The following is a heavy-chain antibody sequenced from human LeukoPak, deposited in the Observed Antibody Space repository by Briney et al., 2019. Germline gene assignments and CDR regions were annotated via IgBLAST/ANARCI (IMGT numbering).Heavy chain of an antibody. CDR3: ARATGYCSGGSCYSEYYYYYYMDV. Sequence: SETLSLTCTVSGYSISSGYYWGWIRQPPGKGLEWIGSIYHSGSTYYNPSLKSRVTISVDTSKNQFSLKLSSVTAADTAVYYCARATGYCSGGSCYSEYYYYYYMDVWGKGTTVTISS. D-gene: IGHD2-15*01. J-gene: IGHJ6*03. CDR1: GYSISSGYY. V-gene: IGHV4-38-2*02. CDR2: IYHSGST.